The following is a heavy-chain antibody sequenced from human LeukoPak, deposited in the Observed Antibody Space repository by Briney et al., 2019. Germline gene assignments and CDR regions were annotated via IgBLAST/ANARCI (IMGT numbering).Heavy chain of an antibody. Sequence: PGGSLRLSCAASGFTFNTYAMSWVRQAPGKGLEWVSAISSSGGSTYYADSVKGRFTTSRDNSKNTLYVQMNSLRAEDTAIYYCARGRGYRDYDRPLDYWGQGTLVTVSS. D-gene: IGHD5-12*01. CDR3: ARGRGYRDYDRPLDY. J-gene: IGHJ4*02. CDR1: GFTFNTYA. CDR2: ISSSGGST. V-gene: IGHV3-23*01.